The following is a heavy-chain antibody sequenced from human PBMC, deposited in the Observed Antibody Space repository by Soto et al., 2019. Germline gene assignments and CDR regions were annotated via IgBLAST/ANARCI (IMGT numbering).Heavy chain of an antibody. J-gene: IGHJ4*02. CDR1: GYTFTGYY. D-gene: IGHD3-22*01. Sequence: WASVKVSCKASGYTFTGYYMYWMRQAPGQGLEWMGWINPNSGGITSYAENFQGRVTLTRDTSISTAYMELNSLRAADTALYFCARSYYYDSTGYYRTFDYWGPGTLVTVSS. V-gene: IGHV1-2*02. CDR3: ARSYYYDSTGYYRTFDY. CDR2: INPNSGGIT.